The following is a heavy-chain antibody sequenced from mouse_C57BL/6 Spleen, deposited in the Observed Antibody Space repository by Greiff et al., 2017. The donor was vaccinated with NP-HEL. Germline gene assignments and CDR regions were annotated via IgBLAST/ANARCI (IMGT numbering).Heavy chain of an antibody. CDR3: ARGVYYYGSNFYYLDY. J-gene: IGHJ2*01. Sequence: QVQLKESGAELAKPGASVKLSCKASGYTFTSYWMHWVKQRPGQGLEWIGYINPSSGYTKYNQKFKDKATLTADKSSSTAYMQLSSLTYEDSAVYYCARGVYYYGSNFYYLDYWGQGTTLTVSS. CDR1: GYTFTSYW. D-gene: IGHD1-1*01. V-gene: IGHV1-7*01. CDR2: INPSSGYT.